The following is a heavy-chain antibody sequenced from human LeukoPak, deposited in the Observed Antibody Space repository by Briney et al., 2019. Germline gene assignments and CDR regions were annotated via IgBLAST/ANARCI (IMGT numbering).Heavy chain of an antibody. Sequence: GGSLRLSCAASGFIFSSYAMSWVRQAPGKGLEWVSAISGSGGSTYYADSVKGRFTISRDNSKNTLYLQMNSLRAEDTAVYYCARDILARGSRGGYWGQGTLVTVSS. CDR3: ARDILARGSRGGY. CDR1: GFIFSSYA. D-gene: IGHD3-10*01. J-gene: IGHJ4*02. V-gene: IGHV3-23*01. CDR2: ISGSGGST.